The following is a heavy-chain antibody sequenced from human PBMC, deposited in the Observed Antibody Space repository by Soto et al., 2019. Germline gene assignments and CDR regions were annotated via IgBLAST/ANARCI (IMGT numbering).Heavy chain of an antibody. J-gene: IGHJ6*02. CDR3: AKVARTPALVTPPSLFGLGG. CDR2: ISYDGSNK. V-gene: IGHV3-30*18. Sequence: GGSLRLSCADSGLTFSTSGMHWVRQAPGKGLEWVAVISYDGSNKYYRYSVKGRFTISRDNSKNTLYLQMNSLRLEDTAVYYCAKVARTPALVTPPSLFGLGGWGQGTTVTVSS. CDR1: GLTFSTSG. D-gene: IGHD3-9*01.